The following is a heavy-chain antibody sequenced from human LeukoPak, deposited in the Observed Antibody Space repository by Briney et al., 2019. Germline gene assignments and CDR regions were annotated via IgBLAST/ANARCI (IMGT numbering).Heavy chain of an antibody. CDR3: ARATRVILTGYRHDAFDI. V-gene: IGHV4-4*07. Sequence: PSETLSLTCTVSGGSISSYYWSWIRQPAGKGLEWIGRIYTSGSTNYNPSLKSRVTMSVDTSKNQFSLKLSSVTAADTAVYYCARATRVILTGYRHDAFDIWGQGTMVTVSS. CDR2: IYTSGST. CDR1: GGSISSYY. D-gene: IGHD3-9*01. J-gene: IGHJ3*02.